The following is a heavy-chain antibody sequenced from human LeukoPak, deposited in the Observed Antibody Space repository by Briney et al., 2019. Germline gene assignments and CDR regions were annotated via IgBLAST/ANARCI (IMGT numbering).Heavy chain of an antibody. V-gene: IGHV3-7*01. D-gene: IGHD3-9*01. J-gene: IGHJ4*02. CDR2: INGDGRDK. CDR1: GFTFSSYW. CDR3: ARGVDSAIDW. Sequence: GGSLRLSCAASGFTFSSYWMNWVRQAPGKGLEWVANINGDGRDKYYVGSVRGRFTISRDNADNALYLQMNSLRDDDTALYYCARGVDSAIDWWGQGTLVTVSS.